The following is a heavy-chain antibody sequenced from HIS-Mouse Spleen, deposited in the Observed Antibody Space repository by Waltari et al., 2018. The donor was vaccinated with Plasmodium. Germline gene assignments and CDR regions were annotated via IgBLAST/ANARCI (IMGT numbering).Heavy chain of an antibody. CDR1: AFPFSSYG. V-gene: IGHV3-30*18. D-gene: IGHD6-13*01. Sequence: QVQLVESGGGVVQPGRSLRLSCAASAFPFSSYGMHWVRRAPGKGLEWVAVISYDGSNKYYADSVKGRFTISRDNSKNTLYLQMNSLRAEDTAVYYCAKDRRSSSWYVDYWGQGTLVTVSS. J-gene: IGHJ4*02. CDR3: AKDRRSSSWYVDY. CDR2: ISYDGSNK.